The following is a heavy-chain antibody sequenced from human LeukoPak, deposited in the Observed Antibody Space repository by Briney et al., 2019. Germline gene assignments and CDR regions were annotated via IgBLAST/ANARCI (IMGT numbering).Heavy chain of an antibody. D-gene: IGHD2-15*01. CDR3: ARACSGGSCYYYYYGMDV. V-gene: IGHV4-30-2*01. CDR1: GGSISSGGYS. CDR2: IYHSGST. Sequence: SETLSLTCAVSGGSISSGGYSWSWIRQPPGKGLEWIGYIYHSGSTYYNPSLKSRVTISVDRSKNQFSLKLSSVTAADTAVYYCARACSGGSCYYYYYGMDVWGQGTTVTVSS. J-gene: IGHJ6*02.